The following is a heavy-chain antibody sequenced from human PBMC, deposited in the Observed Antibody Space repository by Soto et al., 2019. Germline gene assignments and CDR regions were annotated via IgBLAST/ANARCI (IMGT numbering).Heavy chain of an antibody. Sequence: ASVKVSCKASGYTFTSYGISWVRQAPGQGLEWMGWISAYNGDTNYAQKLQGRVTMTTDTSTSTAYMELRSLRSDDTAVYYCASGTDKGYAFDIWGQGTMVTVSS. CDR1: GYTFTSYG. V-gene: IGHV1-18*01. J-gene: IGHJ3*02. CDR2: ISAYNGDT. CDR3: ASGTDKGYAFDI.